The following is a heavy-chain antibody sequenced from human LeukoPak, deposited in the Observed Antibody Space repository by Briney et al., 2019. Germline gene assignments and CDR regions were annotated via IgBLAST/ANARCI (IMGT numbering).Heavy chain of an antibody. CDR3: ASQWTIFDAFDI. J-gene: IGHJ3*02. Sequence: PSETLSLTCTVSGGSISSSSYYWGWIRQPPGKGLEWIGSIYYSGSTYYNPSLKSRVTISVDTSKNQFSLKLSSVTAADMAVYYCASQWTIFDAFDIWGQGTMVTVSS. D-gene: IGHD2-8*01. CDR2: IYYSGST. CDR1: GGSISSSSYY. V-gene: IGHV4-39*07.